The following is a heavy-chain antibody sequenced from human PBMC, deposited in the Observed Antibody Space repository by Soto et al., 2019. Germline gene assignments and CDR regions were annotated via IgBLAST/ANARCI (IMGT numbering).Heavy chain of an antibody. CDR1: GYTFTSYG. D-gene: IGHD3-22*01. V-gene: IGHV1-18*04. CDR2: ISAYNGNT. Sequence: QVQLVQSGAEVKKPGASVKVSCKASGYTFTSYGISWVRQAPGQGLEWMGWISAYNGNTNYAQKLQGRVTMTTDTSTSTAYMERRSLKSDDTAVYYCARDGPIYYYASSGYPREGFDYWGQGTLVTVSS. J-gene: IGHJ4*02. CDR3: ARDGPIYYYASSGYPREGFDY.